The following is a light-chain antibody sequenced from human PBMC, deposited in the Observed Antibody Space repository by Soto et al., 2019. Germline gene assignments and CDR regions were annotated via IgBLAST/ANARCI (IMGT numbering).Light chain of an antibody. J-gene: IGLJ2*01. CDR3: GSYTSSNTLEMV. CDR2: DVT. Sequence: QSSLPQPASVSGSPGQSITISCTGTSSYVGVYYYVSWFQQHPGKAPKLMIYDVTKRPSGVSNRFSGSMSGNTASLTISGLQAEDEAHYYCGSYTSSNTLEMVLGGGTKVIVL. CDR1: SSYVGVYYY. V-gene: IGLV2-14*03.